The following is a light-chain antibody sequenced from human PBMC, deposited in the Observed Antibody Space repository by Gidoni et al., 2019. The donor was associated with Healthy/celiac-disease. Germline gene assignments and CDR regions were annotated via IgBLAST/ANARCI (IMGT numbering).Light chain of an antibody. CDR2: DAS. Sequence: AIQLTQSPSSLSASVGDRVTITCRASQGISSALAWYQQKPGKAPTLLIYDASSLESGVQSRFSGSGSGTDFTLTISSRQPEDFATYYCQQFNSYRTFGPGTKWISN. J-gene: IGKJ3*01. CDR1: QGISSA. V-gene: IGKV1-13*02. CDR3: QQFNSYRT.